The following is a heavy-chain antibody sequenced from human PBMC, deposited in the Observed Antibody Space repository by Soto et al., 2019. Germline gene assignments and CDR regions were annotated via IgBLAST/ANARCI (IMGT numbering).Heavy chain of an antibody. CDR2: IWYDGSNK. J-gene: IGHJ4*02. D-gene: IGHD2-15*01. Sequence: GGALRLPCAASGFTFSSYGMHRVRQAPGKGLEWGAVIWYDGSNKYYADSVKGRFTISRDNSKNTLYLQMNSLRAEDTAVYYCARDNCSGGSCYSAFDYWGQGTLVTVSS. V-gene: IGHV3-33*01. CDR1: GFTFSSYG. CDR3: ARDNCSGGSCYSAFDY.